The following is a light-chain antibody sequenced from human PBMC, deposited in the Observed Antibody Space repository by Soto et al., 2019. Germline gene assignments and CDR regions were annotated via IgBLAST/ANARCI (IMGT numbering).Light chain of an antibody. J-gene: IGKJ2*01. CDR3: QQSYSSPLMYS. CDR2: AAS. V-gene: IGKV1-39*01. CDR1: QSISSS. Sequence: DIQMTQSPSSLYASVGDRVTITCRASQSISSSLNWYQQKPGKAPDLLIYAASNLQSGVQSRFSGSGSGTDFTLTISRLQPEDFATYYCQQSYSSPLMYSFGQGPKLEIK.